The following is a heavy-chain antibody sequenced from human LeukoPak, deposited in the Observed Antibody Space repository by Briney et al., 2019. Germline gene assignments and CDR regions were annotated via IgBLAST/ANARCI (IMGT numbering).Heavy chain of an antibody. Sequence: PGGSLRLSCAASGFTFSSYAMSWVRQAPGKGPEGVSAISGSGGSTYYADSVKGRFTISRDNSKNTLYLQMNSLRAEDTAVYYCAKGYSSGWRGYFDYWGQGTLVTVSS. V-gene: IGHV3-23*01. CDR2: ISGSGGST. D-gene: IGHD6-19*01. CDR3: AKGYSSGWRGYFDY. J-gene: IGHJ4*02. CDR1: GFTFSSYA.